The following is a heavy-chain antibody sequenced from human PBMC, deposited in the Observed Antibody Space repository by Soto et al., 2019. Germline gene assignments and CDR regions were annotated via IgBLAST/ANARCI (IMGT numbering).Heavy chain of an antibody. CDR3: ARHNDYDFWSERNSRFDP. CDR1: GDSFRSSDYY. D-gene: IGHD3-3*01. Sequence: SETLSLTCAVSGDSFRSSDYYWGWIRRPPNKGLEWIGSMHYSGSTFYNPSLKSRVTISVDTSKNQFSLKLSSVTAADTAVYYCARHNDYDFWSERNSRFDPWGQGTLVTVSS. J-gene: IGHJ5*02. V-gene: IGHV4-39*01. CDR2: MHYSGST.